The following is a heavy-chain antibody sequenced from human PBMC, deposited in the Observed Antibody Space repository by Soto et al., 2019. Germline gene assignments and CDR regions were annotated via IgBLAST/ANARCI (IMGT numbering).Heavy chain of an antibody. D-gene: IGHD4-4*01. CDR1: GGALGSYY. V-gene: IGHV4-59*01. CDR2: VFYTGRA. J-gene: IGHJ6*02. CDR3: ARDGDGRMTTNPYSDNGTDV. Sequence: SETVSLTCTVSGGALGSYYWSLIRQAPGKGLEWIGDVFYTGRANYNASLKSRVSISLDTSNYQFSLKLSSVTAADTAVYYCARDGDGRMTTNPYSDNGTDVWGPGTRIPVSS.